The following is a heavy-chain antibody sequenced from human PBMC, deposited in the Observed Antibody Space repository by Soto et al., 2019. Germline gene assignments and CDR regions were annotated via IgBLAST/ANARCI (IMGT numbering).Heavy chain of an antibody. CDR3: ARDAPYLLGAFEM. D-gene: IGHD2-8*02. V-gene: IGHV4-59*01. J-gene: IGHJ3*02. Sequence: QVQLQESGPGLVKPSETLSLTCTVSADSISSYYWSWIRQPPGKGLEWIGYIYRRGSANYNPTLQRRVTRSVATTKNQTTLKLSLVTAADTAVYYCARDAPYLLGAFEMWGQGTVVTVSS. CDR2: IYRRGSA. CDR1: ADSISSYY.